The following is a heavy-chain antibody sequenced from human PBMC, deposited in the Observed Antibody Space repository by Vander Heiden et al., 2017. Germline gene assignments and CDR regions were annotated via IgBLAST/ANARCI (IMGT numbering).Heavy chain of an antibody. CDR3: ARDVGGGSSY. V-gene: IGHV3-74*01. D-gene: IGHD2-15*01. J-gene: IGHJ4*02. CDR1: GFSFSRYW. Sequence: EVQLVASGGGLVQPGGSLRLSCAASGFSFSRYWMHWFRQVPGKGLVWVSRMNEDGSTTNYADSVKGRFTISRDNAKNMLYLQMNSLRAEDTAVYYCARDVGGGSSYWGQGTLVTVSS. CDR2: MNEDGSTT.